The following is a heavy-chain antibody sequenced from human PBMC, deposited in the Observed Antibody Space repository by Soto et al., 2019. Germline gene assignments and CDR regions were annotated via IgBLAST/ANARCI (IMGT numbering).Heavy chain of an antibody. J-gene: IGHJ6*02. CDR3: ARGLWYYGSGSYLYYYGMDV. Sequence: SETLSLTCAVYGGSFGDYYWSWVRQPPGKGLAWIGDINPSGSTNYNPSLKGRVTLSIDTSKNQFSLKLSSVTAADTAVYYCARGLWYYGSGSYLYYYGMDVWGQGTTVTVSS. V-gene: IGHV4-34*01. CDR2: INPSGST. CDR1: GGSFGDYY. D-gene: IGHD3-10*01.